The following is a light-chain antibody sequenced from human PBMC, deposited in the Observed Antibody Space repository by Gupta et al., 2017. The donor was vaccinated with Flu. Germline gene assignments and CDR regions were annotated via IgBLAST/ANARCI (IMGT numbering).Light chain of an antibody. V-gene: IGLV1-40*01. CDR2: GNN. J-gene: IGLJ1*01. Sequence: IGAEHDVHGYTKLHHETPQFFIYGNNNRPSGVPERFSGSSSDTSASLTITGARAEDEAEYYCHSQDGSRSAVVFGGGTKLTVL. CDR3: HSQDGSRSAVV. CDR1: IGAEHD.